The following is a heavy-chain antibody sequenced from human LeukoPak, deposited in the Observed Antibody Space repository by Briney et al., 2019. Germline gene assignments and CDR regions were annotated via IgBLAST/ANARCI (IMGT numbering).Heavy chain of an antibody. J-gene: IGHJ6*03. D-gene: IGHD3-3*01. V-gene: IGHV3-64*01. CDR3: AATITGGNYYYMDV. CDR2: ITSGGGST. CDR1: GFTFSRSA. Sequence: GGSLRLSCAASGFTFSRSAMHWVRQAPGKGLESVSGITSGGGSTYYPNSVKGRFIISRDNSKNTLYLQMGSLGAEDMAVYYCAATITGGNYYYMDVWGKGTTVTVSS.